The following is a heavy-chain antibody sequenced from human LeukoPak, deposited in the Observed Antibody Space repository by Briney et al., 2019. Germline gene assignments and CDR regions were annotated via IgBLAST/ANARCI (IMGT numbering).Heavy chain of an antibody. CDR3: ARSPRVTAMALIDY. V-gene: IGHV1-69*02. CDR2: IIPTLGIA. J-gene: IGHJ4*02. D-gene: IGHD5-18*01. Sequence: GASVKLSCKASGGTFSSYTISWVRQAPGQGLEWMGRIIPTLGIANYAQKFQGRVTITADKSTSTAYMELSSPRSEDTAVYYCARSPRVTAMALIDYWGQGTLDTVSS. CDR1: GGTFSSYT.